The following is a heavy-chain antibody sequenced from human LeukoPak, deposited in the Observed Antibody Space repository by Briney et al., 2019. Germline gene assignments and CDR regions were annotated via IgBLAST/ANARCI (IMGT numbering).Heavy chain of an antibody. CDR2: VSTDGTAT. CDR1: GFTFSSYW. Sequence: PGGSLRLSCVGSGFTFSSYWMHWVRQPPGKGLVWVSRVSTDGTATTDADSVKGRFTISRDNARNTLYLQMNSLTPEDTAVYYCTRGATIADRPPYFDSWGQGTLVTVSS. V-gene: IGHV3-74*01. D-gene: IGHD6-6*01. CDR3: TRGATIADRPPYFDS. J-gene: IGHJ4*02.